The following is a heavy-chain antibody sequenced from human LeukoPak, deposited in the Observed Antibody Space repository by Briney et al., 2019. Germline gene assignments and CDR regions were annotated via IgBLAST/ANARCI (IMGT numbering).Heavy chain of an antibody. CDR1: GYTFTSYD. Sequence: ASVKVSCKASGYTFTSYDINWVRQATGQGLEWMGWMNPNSGNTGYAQKFQGTVTMTRNTSISTAYMELSSLRSEDTAVYYRARVYYDSSGYYIDYWVQGTLVTVSS. CDR2: MNPNSGNT. D-gene: IGHD3-22*01. J-gene: IGHJ4*02. V-gene: IGHV1-8*01. CDR3: ARVYYDSSGYYIDY.